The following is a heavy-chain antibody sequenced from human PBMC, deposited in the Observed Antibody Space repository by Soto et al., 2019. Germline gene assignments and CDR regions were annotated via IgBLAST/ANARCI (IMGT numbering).Heavy chain of an antibody. CDR2: ISGNGGST. V-gene: IGHV3-64*01. Sequence: EVQLVESGGGLVQPGGSLRLSCAASGFTFSSYAMHWVRQAPGKGLEYVSLISGNGGSTYYANSVKGRFTISRDNSKNTLYLQMGSLRPEDMAVYYCARGGNEGLVGATPYWGQGTLVTVSS. D-gene: IGHD1-26*01. CDR1: GFTFSSYA. CDR3: ARGGNEGLVGATPY. J-gene: IGHJ4*02.